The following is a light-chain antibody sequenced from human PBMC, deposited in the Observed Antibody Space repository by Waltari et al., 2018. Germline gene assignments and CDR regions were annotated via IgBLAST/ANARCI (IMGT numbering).Light chain of an antibody. CDR2: DAS. V-gene: IGKV1-33*01. CDR3: QQYDVLLPGFT. CDR1: KYIYNN. Sequence: QASKYIYNNLNWYRHKPGKAPELLIYDASNLESGVPSRFSGSGSGADFTFTINSLQPGDFATYYCQQYDVLLPGFTFGPGTTVDLK. J-gene: IGKJ3*01.